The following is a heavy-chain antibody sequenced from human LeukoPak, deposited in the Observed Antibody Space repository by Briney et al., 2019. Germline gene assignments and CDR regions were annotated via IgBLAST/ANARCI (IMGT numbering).Heavy chain of an antibody. J-gene: IGHJ4*02. V-gene: IGHV3-7*01. CDR2: IKQDGSER. CDR3: AGGGWQVYLDY. D-gene: IGHD6-19*01. Sequence: QPGGSLRLSSAASGFTFTTFWMSWVRQAPGKGLEWVANIKQDGSERYYVDSVKGRFTISRDNAKNSLYLQMNSLRAEDTGVYYCAGGGWQVYLDYWGQGALVTVSS. CDR1: GFTFTTFW.